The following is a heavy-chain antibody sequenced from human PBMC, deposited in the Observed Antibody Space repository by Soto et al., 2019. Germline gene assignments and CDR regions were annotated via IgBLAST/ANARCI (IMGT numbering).Heavy chain of an antibody. CDR3: SGEYSSSPRAYYYYGMDV. J-gene: IGHJ6*02. D-gene: IGHD6-13*01. CDR1: GGSISSGGYY. Sequence: QVQLQESGPGLVKPSQTLSLTCTVSGGSISSGGYYWSWIRQHPGKGLEWIGYIYYSGSTYYNPSLSSRRTITADTSTNKFSLMLRCATAAAKAVYYCSGEYSSSPRAYYYYGMDVWGQGTTVTVSS. V-gene: IGHV4-31*03. CDR2: IYYSGST.